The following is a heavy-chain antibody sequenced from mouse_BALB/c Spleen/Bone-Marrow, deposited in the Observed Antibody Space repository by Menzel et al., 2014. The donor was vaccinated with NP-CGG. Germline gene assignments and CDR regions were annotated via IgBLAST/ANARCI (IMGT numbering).Heavy chain of an antibody. CDR1: GFTFTAYY. CDR3: ARDKGSVLFDE. Sequence: EVKLVESGGGLVQPGGSLRLSCATSGFTFTAYYMHWVRQPPGKALEWLGFIRNKANGYTTEYRASVKVRLTISRDNSQSILLLQMNTLRGEDSATYQRARDKGSVLFDEWGLGTTRTVAS. V-gene: IGHV7-3*02. J-gene: IGHJ2*01. CDR2: IRNKANGYTT. D-gene: IGHD1-3*01.